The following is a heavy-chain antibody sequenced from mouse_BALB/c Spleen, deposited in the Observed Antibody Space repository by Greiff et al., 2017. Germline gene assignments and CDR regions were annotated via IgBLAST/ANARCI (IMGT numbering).Heavy chain of an antibody. J-gene: IGHJ4*01. V-gene: IGHV7-1*02. CDR3: AREFHGVMDY. CDR2: SRNKANDYTT. Sequence: EVNVVESGGGLVQPGGSLRLSCATSGFTFSDFYMEWVRQPPGKRLEWIAASRNKANDYTTEYSASVKGRFIVSRDTSQSILYLQMNALRAEDTAIYYCAREFHGVMDYWGQGTSVTVSS. D-gene: IGHD1-2*01. CDR1: GFTFSDFY.